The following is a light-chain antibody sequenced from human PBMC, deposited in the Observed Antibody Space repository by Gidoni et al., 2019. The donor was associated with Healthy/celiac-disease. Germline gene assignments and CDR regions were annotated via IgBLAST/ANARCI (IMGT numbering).Light chain of an antibody. J-gene: IGKJ3*01. V-gene: IGKV1-9*01. CDR3: QQLNSYPPFT. CDR2: AAS. Sequence: DIQLTQSPSFRSASVGDRVTITCRASQGISSYLAWYQQKPGKAPKLLIYAASTLQSGVPSRCSGSGSGTEFTLTISSLQPEDFATYYCQQLNSYPPFTFGPGTKVDIK. CDR1: QGISSY.